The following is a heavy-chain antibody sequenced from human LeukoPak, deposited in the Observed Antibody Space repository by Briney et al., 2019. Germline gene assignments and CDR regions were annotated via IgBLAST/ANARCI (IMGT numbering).Heavy chain of an antibody. J-gene: IGHJ4*02. CDR1: GDSFSSNGVA. CDR3: ARGAWRSFDY. CDR2: TYYRSKLFN. V-gene: IGHV6-1*01. Sequence: SQTLSLTCALSGDSFSSNGVAWNWIRQSPSRGLEWLGRTYYRSKLFNDYAVSVNSRITISPDISKNQFSLQLNSVTPEDTAVYFCARGAWRSFDYWGQGTLVTVTS.